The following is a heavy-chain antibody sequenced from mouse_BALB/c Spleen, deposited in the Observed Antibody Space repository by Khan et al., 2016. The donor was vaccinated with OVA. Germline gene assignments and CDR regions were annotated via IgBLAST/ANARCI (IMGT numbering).Heavy chain of an antibody. D-gene: IGHD1-1*01. V-gene: IGHV5-6-2*01. J-gene: IGHJ2*01. CDR3: ARHRSIYYYGSSSYYFDC. CDR2: INSNGGST. Sequence: EVQLVESGGGLVKLGGSLKLSCAASGFTFSSYYMSWVRQTPAKRLELVAAINSNGGSTYYPDTLKGRFTISRANAKNPLYLQMSSLTSEDTALYSGARHRSIYYYGSSSYYFDCWGQGTTLTVSS. CDR1: GFTFSSYY.